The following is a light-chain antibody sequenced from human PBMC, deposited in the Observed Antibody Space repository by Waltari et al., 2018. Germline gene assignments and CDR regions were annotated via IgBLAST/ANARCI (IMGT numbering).Light chain of an antibody. J-gene: IGLJ2*01. CDR2: EGS. CDR3: CSCARSRTF. V-gene: IGLV2-23*03. Sequence: QSALTQPASVSGSPGQSISISCTGTSSDVGSCNFVSWYQQRPGKAPKLLIYEGSKRPSGISNRFSDSKSGNTASLTISEVQAEDEADYYCCSCARSRTFFGGGTKLTVL. CDR1: SSDVGSCNF.